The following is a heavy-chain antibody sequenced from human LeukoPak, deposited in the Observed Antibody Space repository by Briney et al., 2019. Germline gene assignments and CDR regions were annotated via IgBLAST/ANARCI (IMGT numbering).Heavy chain of an antibody. Sequence: ASVKVSCKASGYTFTGHYMHWVRQAPGQGLEWMGCINSNSGGTNYAQTFQGWVTMTRDTSISTAYMELRSLRSDDTAVYYCARVALGELSLHLTYYFDYWGQGTLVTASS. J-gene: IGHJ4*02. CDR3: ARVALGELSLHLTYYFDY. D-gene: IGHD3-16*02. CDR2: INSNSGGT. CDR1: GYTFTGHY. V-gene: IGHV1-2*04.